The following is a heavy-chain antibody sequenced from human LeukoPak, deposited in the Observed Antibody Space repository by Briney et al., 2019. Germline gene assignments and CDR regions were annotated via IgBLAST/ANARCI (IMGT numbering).Heavy chain of an antibody. V-gene: IGHV3-48*03. D-gene: IGHD3-22*01. CDR2: ISSSGSTI. CDR3: ARDNYDSSGYYFD. Sequence: GGSLRLSCAASGCTFSSYEMNWVRQAPGKGLEWVPYISSSGSTIYYADSVKGRFTISRDNAKNSLYLQMNSLRAEDTAVYYCARDNYDSSGYYFDWGQGTLVTVSS. CDR1: GCTFSSYE. J-gene: IGHJ4*02.